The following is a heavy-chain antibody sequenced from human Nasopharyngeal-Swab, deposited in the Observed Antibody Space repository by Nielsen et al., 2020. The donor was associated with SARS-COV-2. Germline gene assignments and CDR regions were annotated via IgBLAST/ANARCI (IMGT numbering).Heavy chain of an antibody. CDR2: ISGGDDST. J-gene: IGHJ6*02. CDR3: AKDRDSGDDSGEYYHYYGMDV. V-gene: IGHV3-23*01. CDR1: GFTFSNYA. Sequence: GESLKISCAASGFTFSNYAMNWVRQAPGRGLEWVSGISGGDDSTKYADSVKGRFTISSDNSKNTLDLQMNSLRAEDTAIYYCAKDRDSGDDSGEYYHYYGMDVWGQGTTVTVSS. D-gene: IGHD5-12*01.